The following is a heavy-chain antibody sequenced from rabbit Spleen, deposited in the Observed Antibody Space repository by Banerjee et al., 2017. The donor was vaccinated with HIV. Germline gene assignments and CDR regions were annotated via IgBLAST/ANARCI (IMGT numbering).Heavy chain of an antibody. Sequence: QEQLVESGGGLVQPGGSLKLSCTASGFDFSGYGVSWVRQAPGKVLEWIGYIYTGISTNTYYANWAKGRFTISKTSSTTVTLQMTSLTAADTATYFCARDRDGDTPYNSYYFDLWGQGTLVTVS. V-gene: IGHV1S45*01. CDR2: IYTGISTNT. CDR3: ARDRDGDTPYNSYYFDL. D-gene: IGHD2-1*01. CDR1: GFDFSGYG. J-gene: IGHJ4*01.